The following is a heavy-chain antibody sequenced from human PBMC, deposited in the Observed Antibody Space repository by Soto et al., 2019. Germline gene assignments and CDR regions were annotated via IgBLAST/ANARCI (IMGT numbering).Heavy chain of an antibody. Sequence: GGSLRLSCAASGFTFSSYGMHWVRQAPGKGLEWVAVIWYDGSNKYYADSVKGRFTISRDNSKNTLYLQMNSLRAEDTAVYYCARDWGPYSGISPYYYYGMDVWGQGTTVTVSS. J-gene: IGHJ6*02. CDR2: IWYDGSNK. CDR1: GFTFSSYG. D-gene: IGHD5-12*01. CDR3: ARDWGPYSGISPYYYYGMDV. V-gene: IGHV3-33*01.